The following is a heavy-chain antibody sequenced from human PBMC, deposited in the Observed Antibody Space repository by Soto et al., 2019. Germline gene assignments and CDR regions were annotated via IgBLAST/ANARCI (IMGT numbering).Heavy chain of an antibody. CDR1: GFTFSSYA. CDR3: ARGYDILSHFDY. J-gene: IGHJ4*02. D-gene: IGHD3-9*01. Sequence: EVHLLESGGGLVQPGGSLRLSCATSGFTFSSYAMSWVRQAPGKGLEWVSPISGSGGSTYYADSVKGRFTISRDNSKNTLYLQMNNLRAVDTAVYYCARGYDILSHFDYWGQGTLVTVSS. CDR2: ISGSGGST. V-gene: IGHV3-23*01.